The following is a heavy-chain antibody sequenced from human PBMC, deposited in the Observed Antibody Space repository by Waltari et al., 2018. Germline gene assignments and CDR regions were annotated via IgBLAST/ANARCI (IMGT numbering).Heavy chain of an antibody. D-gene: IGHD2-21*02. Sequence: EVQLVESGGDLVQPGGSLRLSCAASGFTFSRYCMTWVRQAPGKGLEWVGNIQQNGSEKWYADSVRGRFTISRDNAMNSLYLQMNSLRVEDTAVYYCARDLVATPPWGQGTLVTVSS. CDR3: ARDLVATPP. V-gene: IGHV3-7*01. CDR1: GFTFSRYC. CDR2: IQQNGSEK. J-gene: IGHJ5*02.